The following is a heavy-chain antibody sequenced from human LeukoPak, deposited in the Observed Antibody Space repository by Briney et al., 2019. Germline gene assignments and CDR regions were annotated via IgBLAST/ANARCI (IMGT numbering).Heavy chain of an antibody. CDR3: ARHRIDYYGSGSYPHPYFDY. J-gene: IGHJ4*02. Sequence: SETLSLTCTVSGGSISSYYWSWIRQPPGKGLEWIGYIYYSGSTNYNPSPKSRVTISVDTSKNQFSLKLSSVTAADTAVYYCARHRIDYYGSGSYPHPYFDYWGQGTLVTVSS. CDR1: GGSISSYY. CDR2: IYYSGST. V-gene: IGHV4-59*08. D-gene: IGHD3-10*01.